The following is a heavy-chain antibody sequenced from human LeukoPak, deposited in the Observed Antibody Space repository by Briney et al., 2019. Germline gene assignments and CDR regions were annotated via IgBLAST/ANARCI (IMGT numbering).Heavy chain of an antibody. CDR2: IYYSGST. Sequence: SETLSLTCTVSGGSISSYYWSWIRQPPGKGLEWIGYIYYSGSTNYNPSLKSRVTISVDTSKNQFSLKLSSVTAADTAVYYCAGRMYGDFYFDYWGQGTLVTVSS. D-gene: IGHD4-17*01. CDR1: GGSISSYY. CDR3: AGRMYGDFYFDY. V-gene: IGHV4-59*01. J-gene: IGHJ4*02.